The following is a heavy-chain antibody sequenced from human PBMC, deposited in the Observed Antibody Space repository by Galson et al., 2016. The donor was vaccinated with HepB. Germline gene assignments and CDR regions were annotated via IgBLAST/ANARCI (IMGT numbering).Heavy chain of an antibody. J-gene: IGHJ3*02. CDR3: ARTTVTLSFSSDAFDI. V-gene: IGHV4-30-4*08. Sequence: TLSLTCTVSGVSIRSDDYDWSWIRQPPGKGLEWIGHIYYSGTTFYNPSLKSRVTMSVDTSRNQYSLQLSSVTASDTAVYYCARTTVTLSFSSDAFDIWGQGTVVTVSS. D-gene: IGHD4-17*01. CDR1: GVSIRSDDYD. CDR2: IYYSGTT.